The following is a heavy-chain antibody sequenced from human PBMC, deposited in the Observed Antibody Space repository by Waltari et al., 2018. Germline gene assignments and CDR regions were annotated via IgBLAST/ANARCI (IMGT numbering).Heavy chain of an antibody. CDR2: INPNSGGT. V-gene: IGHV1-2*04. CDR1: GYTFIGYY. J-gene: IGHJ6*02. Sequence: QVQLVQSGAEVKKPGASVKVSCKASGYTFIGYYMHWVRQAPGQGLEWMGWINPNSGGTNYAQKFQGWVTMTRDTSISTAYMELSRLTSDDTAVYYCARVSGSTLWRYGMDVWGQGTTVTVSS. CDR3: ARVSGSTLWRYGMDV. D-gene: IGHD1-7*01.